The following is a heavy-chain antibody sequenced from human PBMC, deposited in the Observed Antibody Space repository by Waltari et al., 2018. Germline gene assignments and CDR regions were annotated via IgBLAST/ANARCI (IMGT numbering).Heavy chain of an antibody. J-gene: IGHJ6*02. Sequence: QVQLQESGPGLVKPSETLSLTCTVSGGSISSYSWSWIRQPAGQGLEWSGRIYTSGSTNYNPSLKSRVTMSVDTSKNQFSLKLSSVTAADTAVYYCARDHKAAAGKYYYYGMDVWGQGTTVTVSS. CDR3: ARDHKAAAGKYYYYGMDV. CDR2: IYTSGST. V-gene: IGHV4-4*07. CDR1: GGSISSYS. D-gene: IGHD6-13*01.